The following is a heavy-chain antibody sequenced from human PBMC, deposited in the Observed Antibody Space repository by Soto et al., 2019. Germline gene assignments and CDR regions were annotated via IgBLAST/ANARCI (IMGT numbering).Heavy chain of an antibody. Sequence: AVGSLSLSCAASGFICSSYDMSWVRQAPGKGLEWVSTILVDGRTFYVDTVKGRFTISRDSSQNTVYLQMNSLTAGDTALYYCAKATATGGGAFDICGQGTMVTVSS. D-gene: IGHD2-8*02. J-gene: IGHJ3*02. CDR3: AKATATGGGAFDI. CDR1: GFICSSYD. CDR2: ILVDGRT. V-gene: IGHV3-23*01.